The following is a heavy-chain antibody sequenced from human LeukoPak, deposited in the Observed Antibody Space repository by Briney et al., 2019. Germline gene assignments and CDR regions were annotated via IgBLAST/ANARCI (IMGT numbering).Heavy chain of an antibody. Sequence: SETLSLTCTVSGGSISSYYWSWIRQPPGKGLEWIGYIYYSGSTNYNPSLKSRVTISVDTSKNQFSLKLSSVTAADTAVYYCARVMSGDPSAFDYWGQGTLVTVSS. CDR1: GGSISSYY. J-gene: IGHJ4*02. D-gene: IGHD2-21*02. CDR3: ARVMSGDPSAFDY. V-gene: IGHV4-59*01. CDR2: IYYSGST.